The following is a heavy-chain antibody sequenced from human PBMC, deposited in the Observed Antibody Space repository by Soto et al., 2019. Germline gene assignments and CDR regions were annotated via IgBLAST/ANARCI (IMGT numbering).Heavy chain of an antibody. V-gene: IGHV4-30-4*01. Sequence: SETLSLTCTVSGGYSRSGDYYWSCILQPPGKGLEWIGYIYYSGSTYYNPSLKSRVTISVDTSKKQFSIKLISVTAADTAVCYCDRASTGTTTAGAFAIGGQGTMVTVSS. CDR1: GGYSRSGDYY. CDR2: IYYSGST. J-gene: IGHJ3*02. D-gene: IGHD1-26*01. CDR3: DRASTGTTTAGAFAI.